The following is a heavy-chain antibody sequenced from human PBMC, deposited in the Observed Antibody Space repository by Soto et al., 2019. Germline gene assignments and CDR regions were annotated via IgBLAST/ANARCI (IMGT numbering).Heavy chain of an antibody. CDR3: ARRLLSAVMIDMNFDS. CDR1: GFTFSNYT. J-gene: IGHJ4*02. Sequence: PGGSLRLSCAGSGFTFSNYTMNWVRQAPGKGLEWVSSISRSNTYIKYADSVKGRFTVSRDNAKNSLYLQMNSLRAEDTAVYYCARRLLSAVMIDMNFDSWGQGPLVT. D-gene: IGHD3-16*01. CDR2: ISRSNTYI. V-gene: IGHV3-21*01.